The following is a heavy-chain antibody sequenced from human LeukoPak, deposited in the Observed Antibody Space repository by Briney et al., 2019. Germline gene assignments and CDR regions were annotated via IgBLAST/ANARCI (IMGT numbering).Heavy chain of an antibody. CDR3: TTAGHYYGSGTYYNVGLY. CDR1: GFTFSNAW. J-gene: IGHJ4*02. V-gene: IGHV3-15*01. Sequence: GGSLRLSCAASGFTFSNAWMNWVRQAPGKGLEWVARVKSKADGGTTDYGAPVRGRFTISRDDSKYTLYLQMNSLKTEDTAVYYCTTAGHYYGSGTYYNVGLYWGQGSLVTVSS. D-gene: IGHD3-10*01. CDR2: VKSKADGGTT.